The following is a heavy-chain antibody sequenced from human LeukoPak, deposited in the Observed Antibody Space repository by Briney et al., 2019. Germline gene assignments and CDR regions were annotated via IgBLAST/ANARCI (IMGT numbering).Heavy chain of an antibody. CDR3: ARIIRERDAFDI. J-gene: IGHJ3*02. CDR2: IYSGGST. Sequence: GGSLRLSCAAPGFTVSSNYMSWVRQAPGKGLEWVSVIYSGGSTYYADSVKGRFTISRDNSKNTLYLQMNSLRAEDTAVYYCARIIRERDAFDIWGQGTMVTVSS. V-gene: IGHV3-66*01. D-gene: IGHD3-10*01. CDR1: GFTVSSNY.